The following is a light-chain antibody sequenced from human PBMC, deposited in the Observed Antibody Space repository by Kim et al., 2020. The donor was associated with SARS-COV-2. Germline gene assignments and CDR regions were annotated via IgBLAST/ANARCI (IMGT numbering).Light chain of an antibody. CDR1: SGHSSYA. J-gene: IGLJ1*01. CDR2: LNSDGSH. CDR3: QTWGTGIPYV. V-gene: IGLV4-69*01. Sequence: VKLTCTLSSGHSSYAIAWHQQQPEKGPRYLMKLNSDGSHSKGDGIPDRFSGSSSGAERYLTISSLQSEDEADYYYQTWGTGIPYVFGTGTKVTVL.